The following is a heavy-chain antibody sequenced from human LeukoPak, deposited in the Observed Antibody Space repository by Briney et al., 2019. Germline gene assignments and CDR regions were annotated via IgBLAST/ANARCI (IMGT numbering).Heavy chain of an antibody. CDR2: IYYSGST. D-gene: IGHD3-22*01. J-gene: IGHJ4*02. CDR3: ARHLYDSSGYYGLDYFDY. CDR1: GGSISSSSYY. V-gene: IGHV4-39*01. Sequence: SETLSHTCTVSGGSISSSSYYWGWIRQPPGKGLEWIGSIYYSGSTYYNPSLKSRVTISVDTSKNQFSLKLSSVTAADTAVYYCARHLYDSSGYYGLDYFDYWGQGTLVTVSS.